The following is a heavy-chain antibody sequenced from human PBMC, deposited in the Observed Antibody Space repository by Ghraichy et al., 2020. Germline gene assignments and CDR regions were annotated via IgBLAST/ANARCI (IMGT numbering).Heavy chain of an antibody. V-gene: IGHV4-34*01. CDR3: ALHGCSSTRCYHYFDP. CDR1: GGPFSGYS. CDR2: MNHVGST. D-gene: IGHD2-2*01. Sequence: SETLSLTCVVYGGPFSGYSWSWIRQSPGKGLEWIGQMNHVGSTTYKPSLKSRVTISVDTSKKQFSLTLSSVTAADTAVYYCALHGCSSTRCYHYFDPWGQGTLVTVSP. J-gene: IGHJ5*02.